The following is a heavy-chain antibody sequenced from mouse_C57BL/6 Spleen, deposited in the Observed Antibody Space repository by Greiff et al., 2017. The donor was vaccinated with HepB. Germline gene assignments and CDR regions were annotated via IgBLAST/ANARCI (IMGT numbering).Heavy chain of an antibody. D-gene: IGHD1-1*01. CDR2: IYPGSGST. V-gene: IGHV1-55*01. CDR3: ASFHYYGSSRYYAMDY. CDR1: GYTFTSYW. J-gene: IGHJ4*01. Sequence: VQLQQPGAELVKPGASVKMSCKASGYTFTSYWITWVKQRPGQGLEWIGDIYPGSGSTNYNEKFKSKATLTVDTSSSTAYMQLSSLTSEDSAVYYCASFHYYGSSRYYAMDYWGQGTSVTVSS.